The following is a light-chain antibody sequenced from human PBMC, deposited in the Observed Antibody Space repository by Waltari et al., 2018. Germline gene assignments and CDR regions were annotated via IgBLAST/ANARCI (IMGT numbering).Light chain of an antibody. J-gene: IGLJ3*02. CDR2: EVS. V-gene: IGLV2-8*01. Sequence: QSALTQPPSASGSPGQSVTISCTGTSSDYVSWFQHHPGKAPKLMIYEVSKRPSGVPARLSGSKSGNTASRTVSGLQADDEAHYYCSSYADNTLVFGGGTKLTVL. CDR3: SSYADNTLV. CDR1: SSDY.